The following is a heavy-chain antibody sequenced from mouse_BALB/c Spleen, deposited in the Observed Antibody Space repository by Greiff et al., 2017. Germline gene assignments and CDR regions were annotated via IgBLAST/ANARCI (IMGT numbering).Heavy chain of an antibody. Sequence: DVMLVESGGGLVQPGGSRKLSCAASGFTFSSFGMHWVRQAPEKGLEWVAYISSGSSTIYYADTVKGRFTISRDNPKNTLFLQMTSLRSEDTAMYYCARGNWGYYFDYWGQGTTLTVSS. CDR3: ARGNWGYYFDY. J-gene: IGHJ2*01. CDR2: ISSGSSTI. D-gene: IGHD4-1*01. CDR1: GFTFSSFG. V-gene: IGHV5-17*02.